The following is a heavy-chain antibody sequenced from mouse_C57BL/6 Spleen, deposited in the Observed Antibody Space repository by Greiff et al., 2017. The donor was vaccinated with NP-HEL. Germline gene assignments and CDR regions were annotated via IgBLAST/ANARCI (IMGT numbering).Heavy chain of an antibody. CDR1: GFTFSSYA. V-gene: IGHV5-9-1*02. D-gene: IGHD1-1*01. CDR3: TSVVATDYFDY. J-gene: IGHJ2*01. CDR2: ISSGGDYT. Sequence: EVKLVESGEGLVKPGGSLKLSCAASGFTFSSYAMSWVRQTPEKRLEWVAYISSGGDYTYYADTVKGRFTIARDNARNTLYLQMSSLKSEDTAIYYCTSVVATDYFDYWGQGTTLTVSS.